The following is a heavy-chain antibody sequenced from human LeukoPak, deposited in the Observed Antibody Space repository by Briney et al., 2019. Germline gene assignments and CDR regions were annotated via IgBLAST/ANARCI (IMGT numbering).Heavy chain of an antibody. J-gene: IGHJ4*02. CDR2: INHSGST. Sequence: SETLSLTCAVYGGSFSGYYWSWIRQPPGKGLEWIGEINHSGSTNYNPSLKSRVTISVGTSKNQFSLKLSSVTAADTAVYYCARATWGFDYWGQGTLVTVSS. D-gene: IGHD7-27*01. CDR3: ARATWGFDY. CDR1: GGSFSGYY. V-gene: IGHV4-34*01.